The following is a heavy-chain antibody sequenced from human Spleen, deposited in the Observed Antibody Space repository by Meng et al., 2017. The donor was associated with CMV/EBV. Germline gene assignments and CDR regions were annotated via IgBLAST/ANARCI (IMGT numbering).Heavy chain of an antibody. CDR2: TSGGGGST. CDR3: AKDLQTKWYCSTNRCPTDAFGL. Sequence: GGSLRLSCAASGVTFSAYAMSWVRQAPGKGLEWVSSTSGGGGSTYYADSVKGRFTISRDNSKNTLYLEMNSLRAEDTAVYYCAKDLQTKWYCSTNRCPTDAFGLWGQGTKVTVSS. J-gene: IGHJ3*01. CDR1: GVTFSAYA. D-gene: IGHD2-2*01. V-gene: IGHV3-23*01.